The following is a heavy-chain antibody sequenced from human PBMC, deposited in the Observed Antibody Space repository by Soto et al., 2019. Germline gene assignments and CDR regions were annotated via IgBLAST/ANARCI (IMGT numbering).Heavy chain of an antibody. J-gene: IGHJ6*01. CDR1: GGSISSSNW. CDR2: IYHSGST. Sequence: QVQLQESGPGLVKPSGTLSLTCAVSGGSISSSNWWSWVRQPPGKGLEWIGEIYHSGSTNDNQSLKSRVIISVDKSKNQFSLKLSSVTAADTAVYYCARDNQKPSYDFWSGYYGDYYYGMDVWGQGTTVTVS. V-gene: IGHV4-4*02. D-gene: IGHD3-3*01. CDR3: ARDNQKPSYDFWSGYYGDYYYGMDV.